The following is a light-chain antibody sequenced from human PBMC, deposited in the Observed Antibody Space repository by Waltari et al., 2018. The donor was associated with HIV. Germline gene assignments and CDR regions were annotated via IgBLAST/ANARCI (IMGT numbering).Light chain of an antibody. Sequence: QSVLTQPPSASGAPGQRVTISCTGGSSNIGADYDVHWYQQIPGTAPKLLISGNKNRPSGVPDRFSASKSGASASLAITGLQAEDEADYFCQSYDRSLSASVVFGGGTKLTVL. V-gene: IGLV1-40*01. J-gene: IGLJ2*01. CDR2: GNK. CDR3: QSYDRSLSASVV. CDR1: SSNIGADYD.